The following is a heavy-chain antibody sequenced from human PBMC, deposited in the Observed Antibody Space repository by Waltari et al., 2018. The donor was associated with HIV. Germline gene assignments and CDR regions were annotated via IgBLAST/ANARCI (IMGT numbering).Heavy chain of an antibody. V-gene: IGHV4-31*03. CDR2: IYYRGTI. J-gene: IGHJ4*02. Sequence: QLQLLESGPGLVEPSQNLSLTCTVPGGATCNGGYYWNWIRQHPGKGLEWIGYIYYRGTIYYNPSLKSRVTISIDTSKNQFSLMLTSMTAADTAVYYCASRSGGSSRPFDYWGQGTPVTVSS. CDR1: GGATCNGGYY. CDR3: ASRSGGSSRPFDY. D-gene: IGHD6-13*01.